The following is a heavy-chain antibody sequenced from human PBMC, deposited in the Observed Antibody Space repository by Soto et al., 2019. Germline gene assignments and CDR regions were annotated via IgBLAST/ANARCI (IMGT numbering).Heavy chain of an antibody. V-gene: IGHV4-59*01. D-gene: IGHD4-17*01. CDR3: ARVEDGDSPFDY. J-gene: IGHJ4*02. Sequence: SETLSLTCTVSGGSISSYYWSWIRQPPGKGLEWIGYIYYSGSTNYNPSLKSRVTISVDTSKNQFSLKLSSVTAADTAVYYCARVEDGDSPFDYWGQGTLVTVSS. CDR2: IYYSGST. CDR1: GGSISSYY.